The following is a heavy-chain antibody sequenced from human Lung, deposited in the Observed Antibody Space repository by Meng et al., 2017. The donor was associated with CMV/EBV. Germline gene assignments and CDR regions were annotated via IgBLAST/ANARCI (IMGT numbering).Heavy chain of an antibody. CDR1: GYTFTGYY. CDR3: ARPGRDFWSGYRAHLLMDV. J-gene: IGHJ6*02. V-gene: IGHV1-2*02. D-gene: IGHD3-3*01. Sequence: ASVKVSXKASGYTFTGYYMHWVRQAPGQGLEWMGWINPNSGGTNYAQKFQGRVTMTRDTSISTAYMELSRLRSDDTAVYYCARPGRDFWSGYRAHLLMDVWGQGTTVTVSS. CDR2: INPNSGGT.